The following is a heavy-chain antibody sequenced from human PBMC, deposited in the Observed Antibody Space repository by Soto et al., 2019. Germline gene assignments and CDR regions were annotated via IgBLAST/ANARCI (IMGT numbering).Heavy chain of an antibody. D-gene: IGHD2-2*01. V-gene: IGHV3-64D*06. CDR3: VKGYVVVQADYYYGMDV. J-gene: IGHJ6*02. CDR1: GFTFSSYA. Sequence: LRLSCSASGFTFSSYAMHWVRQAPGKGLEYVSAISSNGGSTYYADSVKGRFTISRDNSKNTLYLQMSSLRAEDTAVYYCVKGYVVVQADYYYGMDVWGQGTTVTVSS. CDR2: ISSNGGST.